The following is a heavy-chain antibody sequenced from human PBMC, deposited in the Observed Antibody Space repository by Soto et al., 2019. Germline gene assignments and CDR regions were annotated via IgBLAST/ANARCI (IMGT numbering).Heavy chain of an antibody. CDR2: IIPILGIA. CDR3: ARGYSSSAEYFQH. Sequence: SVKVSCKTSGGTFSSYTISWVRQAPGQGLEWMGRIIPILGIANYAQKFQGRVTITADKSTSTAYMELSSLRSEDTAVYYCARGYSSSAEYFQHWGQGTLVTVSS. CDR1: GGTFSSYT. V-gene: IGHV1-69*02. D-gene: IGHD6-6*01. J-gene: IGHJ1*01.